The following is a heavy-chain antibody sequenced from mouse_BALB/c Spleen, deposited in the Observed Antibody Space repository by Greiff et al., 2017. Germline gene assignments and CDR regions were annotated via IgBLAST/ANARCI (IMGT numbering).Heavy chain of an antibody. Sequence: EVQLQESGPGLVKPSQSLSLTCSVTGYSITSGYYWNWIRQFPGNKLEWMGYISYDGSNNYNPSLKNRISITRDTSKNQFFLKLNSVTTEDTATYYCARRASSSFDVWGAGTTVTVSS. V-gene: IGHV3-6*02. D-gene: IGHD1-1*01. J-gene: IGHJ1*01. CDR3: ARRASSSFDV. CDR2: ISYDGSN. CDR1: GYSITSGYY.